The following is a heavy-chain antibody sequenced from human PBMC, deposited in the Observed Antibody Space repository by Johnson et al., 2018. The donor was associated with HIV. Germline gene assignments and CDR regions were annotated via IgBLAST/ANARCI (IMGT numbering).Heavy chain of an antibody. Sequence: QVLLVESGGGVVQPGRSLRLSCAASGFTFSSFAMHWVRQAPGTGLEWVAVISSDVSNKYYVDSVKGRFTISRDNSKNTLYLQMNSLRVEDTAVYYCAREGAWEVRPGAFDIWGQGTMVTVSS. J-gene: IGHJ3*02. D-gene: IGHD1-26*01. CDR2: ISSDVSNK. CDR3: AREGAWEVRPGAFDI. CDR1: GFTFSSFA. V-gene: IGHV3-30*14.